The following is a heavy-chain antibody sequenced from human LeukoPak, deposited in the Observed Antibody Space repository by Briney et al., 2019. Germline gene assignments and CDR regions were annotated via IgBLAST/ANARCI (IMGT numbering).Heavy chain of an antibody. V-gene: IGHV4-59*08. D-gene: IGHD3-3*01. CDR3: ARHESSFGDFWSGYRFDY. Sequence: SETLSLTCTVSGGSISSYYWSWIRQPPGKGLEWIGYIYYSRSTNYNPSLKSRVTISVDTSKNQFSLKLSSVTAADTAVYYCARHESSFGDFWSGYRFDYWGQGTLVTVSS. CDR2: IYYSRST. J-gene: IGHJ4*02. CDR1: GGSISSYY.